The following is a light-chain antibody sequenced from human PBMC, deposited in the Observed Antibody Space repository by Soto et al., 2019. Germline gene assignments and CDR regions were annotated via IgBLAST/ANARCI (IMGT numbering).Light chain of an antibody. Sequence: DIQLTQSPSSLSASVGDRVTITCRASQGIRNYLAWYQQKPGQVPKLLIYAASTFQSGGPSRFSGSGSWTDFTLTISSLQPEDVATDYGQKYNCGPLRTCGGGTKVESK. CDR1: QGIRNY. J-gene: IGKJ4*01. V-gene: IGKV1-27*01. CDR3: QKYNCGPLRT. CDR2: AAS.